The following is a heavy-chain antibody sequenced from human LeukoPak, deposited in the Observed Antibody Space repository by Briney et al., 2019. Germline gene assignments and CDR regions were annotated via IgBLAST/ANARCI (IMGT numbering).Heavy chain of an antibody. J-gene: IGHJ4*02. CDR3: ARVLRYDFWSAYYFDY. V-gene: IGHV1-18*01. D-gene: IGHD3-3*01. Sequence: ASVKVSCKASGYTFNIYDISCVRQAPGQGLEWMSWISTYNGNTNYAQKVQGRATMTTDTSTSTAYMELRSLRSDDTAVYYCARVLRYDFWSAYYFDYWGQGTLVTVSS. CDR2: ISTYNGNT. CDR1: GYTFNIYD.